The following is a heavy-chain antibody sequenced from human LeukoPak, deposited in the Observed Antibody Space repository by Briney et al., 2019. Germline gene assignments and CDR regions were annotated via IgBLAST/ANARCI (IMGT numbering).Heavy chain of an antibody. CDR3: ARSLGMESYYYYGMDV. Sequence: PSETLSHTCTVSGGSISSYYWSWIRQPAGKGLEWIGRIYTSGSTNYNPSLKSRVTMSVDTSKNQFSLKLSSVTAADTAVYYCARSLGMESYYYYGMDVWGQGTTVTVSS. CDR2: IYTSGST. CDR1: GGSISSYY. J-gene: IGHJ6*02. V-gene: IGHV4-4*07. D-gene: IGHD1-14*01.